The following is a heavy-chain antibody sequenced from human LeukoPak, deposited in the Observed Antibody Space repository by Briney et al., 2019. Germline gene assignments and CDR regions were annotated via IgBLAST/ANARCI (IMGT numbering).Heavy chain of an antibody. CDR2: IYYSGST. Sequence: PSETLSLTCTVSGGSISSYYWSWIRQPPGKGLEWIGYIYYSGSTNYNPSLKSRVTISVDTSKNQFSLKLSSVTAADTAVYYCARGSSGEQLGYYFDYWGQGTLVTVSS. D-gene: IGHD5-18*01. CDR1: GGSISSYY. CDR3: ARGSSGEQLGYYFDY. V-gene: IGHV4-59*01. J-gene: IGHJ4*02.